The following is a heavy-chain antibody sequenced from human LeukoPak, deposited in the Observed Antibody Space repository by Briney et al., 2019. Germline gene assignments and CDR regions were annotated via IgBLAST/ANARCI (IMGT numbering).Heavy chain of an antibody. J-gene: IGHJ4*02. Sequence: GSLRLSCAASGFTFSNYDMNWVRQAPGKGLEWVPYIGTSGNTILYADSVKGRFTISRDNADNSLYLQMNSLRADDTGIYYWARLFPRLYSYGYDYWGQGPLVTVS. CDR1: GFTFSNYD. CDR2: IGTSGNTI. V-gene: IGHV3-48*03. D-gene: IGHD5-18*01. CDR3: ARLFPRLYSYGYDY.